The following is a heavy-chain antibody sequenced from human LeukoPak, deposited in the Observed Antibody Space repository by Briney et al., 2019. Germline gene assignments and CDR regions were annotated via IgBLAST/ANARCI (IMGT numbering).Heavy chain of an antibody. CDR2: INHSGST. CDR3: ARKKRNCSSTSCYVYFDY. Sequence: PSETLSLTCAVYGGSFSGYYWSWIRQPPGKGLEWIGEINHSGSTNYNPSLKSRVTISVDTSKNQFPLKLSSVTAADTAVYCCARKKRNCSSTSCYVYFDYWGQGTLVTVSS. V-gene: IGHV4-34*01. CDR1: GGSFSGYY. D-gene: IGHD2-2*01. J-gene: IGHJ4*02.